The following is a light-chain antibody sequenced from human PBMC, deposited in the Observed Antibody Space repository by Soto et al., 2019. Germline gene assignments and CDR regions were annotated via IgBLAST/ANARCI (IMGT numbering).Light chain of an antibody. CDR2: LGS. CDR3: MQALQTPIT. CDR1: QCLLHSNGYNY. V-gene: IGKV2-28*01. J-gene: IGKJ5*01. Sequence: DIVMTQSPLSLPVTPGEPVSISCRSSQCLLHSNGYNYLDWYLQKPGQSPQLLIYLGSNRASGVADRFSGSGSGTDFTLKISRVEAEDVGVYYCMQALQTPITFGQGTRLEIK.